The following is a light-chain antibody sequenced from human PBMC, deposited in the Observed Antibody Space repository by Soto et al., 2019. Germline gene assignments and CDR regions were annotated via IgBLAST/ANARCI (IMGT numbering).Light chain of an antibody. CDR1: QSVSSY. V-gene: IGKV3-11*01. Sequence: EIVLTQSPATLSLSPGERATLFCRASQSVSSYLAWYQQKPGQAPRLLIYDASNRATGIPARFSGSGSGTDFTLTISSLEPEDFAVYYCQQRSNWPPMWTFGQGTKVDIK. J-gene: IGKJ1*01. CDR2: DAS. CDR3: QQRSNWPPMWT.